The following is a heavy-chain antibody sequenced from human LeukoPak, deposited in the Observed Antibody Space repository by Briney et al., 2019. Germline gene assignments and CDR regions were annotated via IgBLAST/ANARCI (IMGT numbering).Heavy chain of an antibody. V-gene: IGHV6-1*01. CDR1: GDSVSSNRAA. CDR3: ARGSHASVWV. CDR2: TYYRSTWYY. Sequence: SQTLSLTCVISGDSVSSNRAAWSWIRQSPSRGLEWLGRTYYRSTWYYDYATSVKSRISITPDTSKNQFSLQLNSVTPEDTAVYYCARGSHASVWVWGNGTTVTVSS. J-gene: IGHJ6*04. D-gene: IGHD6-19*01.